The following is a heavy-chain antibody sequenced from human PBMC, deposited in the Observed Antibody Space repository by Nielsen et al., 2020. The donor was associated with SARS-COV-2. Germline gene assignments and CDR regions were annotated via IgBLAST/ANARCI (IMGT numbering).Heavy chain of an antibody. CDR2: IWYDGSNK. J-gene: IGHJ4*02. CDR1: GFTFSSYG. CDR3: ARDNDLAAAGTGFDY. D-gene: IGHD6-13*01. V-gene: IGHV3-33*01. Sequence: GGSLRLSCAASGFTFSSYGMHWVRQAPGKGLEWVAVIWYDGSNKYYADSVKGRFTISRDNSKNTLYLQMNSLRAEDTAVYYCARDNDLAAAGTGFDYWGQGTLVTVSS.